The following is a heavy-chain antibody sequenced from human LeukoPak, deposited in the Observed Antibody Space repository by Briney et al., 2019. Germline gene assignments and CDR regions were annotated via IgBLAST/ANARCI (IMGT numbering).Heavy chain of an antibody. CDR1: GGFISSFY. J-gene: IGHJ5*01. D-gene: IGHD2-8*01. CDR2: IYYTGST. V-gene: IGHV4-59*01. Sequence: PSESLSLTCSVSGGFISSFYWSWIRQPPGKGLEWIGYIYYTGSTNYNSSLKSRVTISVDTSKNQFSLNLSSVTAADTAMYYCARAVLATKSEHWFDSWGQGTLVTVSS. CDR3: ARAVLATKSEHWFDS.